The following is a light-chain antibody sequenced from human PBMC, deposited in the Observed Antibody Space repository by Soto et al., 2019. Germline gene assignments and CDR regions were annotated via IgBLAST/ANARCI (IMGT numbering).Light chain of an antibody. J-gene: IGLJ7*01. CDR3: QSYDSSLSGAV. CDR1: SSNIGAGYD. CDR2: VNS. Sequence: QSVLTQPPSVSGAPGQRVTISCTGSSSNIGAGYDVHWYQQLPGTAPKLLIYVNSNRPSGVPDRFSGSKSGTSASLAITGIQAEDEADYYCQSYDSSLSGAVFGGGTQLTVL. V-gene: IGLV1-40*01.